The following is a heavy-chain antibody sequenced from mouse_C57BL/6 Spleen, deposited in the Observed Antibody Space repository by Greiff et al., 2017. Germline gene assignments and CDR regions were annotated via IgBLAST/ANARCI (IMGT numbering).Heavy chain of an antibody. Sequence: QVQLQQSGAVLVMPGASVKLSCKASGYTFPSYWMHWVKQRPGQGLEWIGEIDPSDSYTNYNQKFKGKSTLTVDKSSSTAYMQLSSRTSEDSAVYDCARGGGLPWFAYWGQGTLVTVSA. D-gene: IGHD2-13*01. CDR2: IDPSDSYT. V-gene: IGHV1-69*01. CDR1: GYTFPSYW. CDR3: ARGGGLPWFAY. J-gene: IGHJ3*01.